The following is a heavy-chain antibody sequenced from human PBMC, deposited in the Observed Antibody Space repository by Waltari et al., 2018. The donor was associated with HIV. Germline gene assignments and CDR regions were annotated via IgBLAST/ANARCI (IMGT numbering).Heavy chain of an antibody. CDR1: GFTFSSHW. Sequence: EVLLVESGGGSVQPGGSLTLSCAAPGFTFSSHWMPWVRQVPGKGVVWDSRIKREGTNTTYADTVKGRCTVSRDNAKNTLYLQMNSLRVEDTALYYCARGWYIDYWGQGTLVTVSS. CDR3: ARGWYIDY. CDR2: IKREGTNT. J-gene: IGHJ4*02. V-gene: IGHV3-74*03. D-gene: IGHD6-19*01.